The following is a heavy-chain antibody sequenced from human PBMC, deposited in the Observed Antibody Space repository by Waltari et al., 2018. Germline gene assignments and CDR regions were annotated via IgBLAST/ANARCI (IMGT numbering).Heavy chain of an antibody. CDR2: IHSSGSYI. CDR3: AREGLLD. V-gene: IGHV3-21*06. Sequence: EVLLVESGGGLVKPGWSLRLSCATSGLPFSTFSMTWVRHAPGKGLEWVSSIHSSGSYIYYADSVKGRFTISRDNTKNSLYLQMNSLRDEDTAVYYCAREGLLDWGQGTLVTVSS. D-gene: IGHD2-8*02. CDR1: GLPFSTFS. J-gene: IGHJ4*02.